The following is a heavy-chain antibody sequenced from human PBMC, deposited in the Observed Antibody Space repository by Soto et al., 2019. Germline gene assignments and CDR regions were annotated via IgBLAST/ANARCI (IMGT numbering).Heavy chain of an antibody. J-gene: IGHJ4*02. CDR3: ARESEELTSNFDY. CDR1: GFTFTRYS. V-gene: IGHV3-21*06. D-gene: IGHD1-7*01. CDR2: ISSTTNYI. Sequence: GGSLSLSCAASGFTFTRYSMNWVRQAPGKGLEWVSSISSTTNYIYYGDSMKGRFTISRDNAKNSLYLEMNSLRAEDTAVYYCARESEELTSNFDYWGQGTLVTVSS.